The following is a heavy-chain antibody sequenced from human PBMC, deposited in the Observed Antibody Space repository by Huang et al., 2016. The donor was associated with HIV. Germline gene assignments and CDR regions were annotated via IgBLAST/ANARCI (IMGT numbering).Heavy chain of an antibody. D-gene: IGHD3-22*01. V-gene: IGHV3-74*01. CDR3: ARDPRIQSWLNFFDY. Sequence: GLVQPGGSLRLSCAAFGFSISSYWMHWVRQAPGKGLVWDSRINSDGRSTSYADSGKGRFTISRDNAKNTLYLQMNSLRAEDTAVYYCARDPRIQSWLNFFDYWGQGTLVSVSS. CDR2: INSDGRST. CDR1: GFSISSYW. J-gene: IGHJ4*02.